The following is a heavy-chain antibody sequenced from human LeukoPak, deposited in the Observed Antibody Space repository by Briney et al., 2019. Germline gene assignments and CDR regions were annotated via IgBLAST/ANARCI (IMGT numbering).Heavy chain of an antibody. D-gene: IGHD2/OR15-2a*01. J-gene: IGHJ4*02. V-gene: IGHV3-48*04. CDR3: ARGFSYFDY. CDR2: ISSGSSTI. CDR1: GFTFSSYA. Sequence: GGSLRLSCAASGFTFSSYAMSWVRQAPGKGLEWVSYISSGSSTIYYADSVKGRFTISRDNAKNSLYMQMNSLRAEDTAVYYCARGFSYFDYWGQGTLVTVSS.